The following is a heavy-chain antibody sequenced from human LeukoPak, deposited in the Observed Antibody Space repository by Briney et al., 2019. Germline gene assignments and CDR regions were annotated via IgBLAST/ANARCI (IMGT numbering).Heavy chain of an antibody. V-gene: IGHV3-7*01. Sequence: WGSLRLSCAASGFTFTSYAMSWVRQAPGKGLEWVANIKQDGSEKNYVDSVKGRFTISRDNAKNSLYLQLNSLRAEDTAVYYCRAASYWGQGTLVTVSS. CDR2: IKQDGSEK. J-gene: IGHJ4*02. CDR1: GFTFTSYA. D-gene: IGHD6-25*01. CDR3: RAASY.